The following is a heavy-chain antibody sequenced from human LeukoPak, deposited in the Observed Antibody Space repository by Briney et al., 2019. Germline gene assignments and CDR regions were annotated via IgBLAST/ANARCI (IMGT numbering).Heavy chain of an antibody. Sequence: GWSLRLSCAASGFTFSSYAMSWVRQAPGKGLERVSGISGSGGSTFYADSVKGRFTISRDNSKNALFLQLNSLRAEDTAVYFCAKAPTMIILAHFHYWGQGTLVTVSS. CDR3: AKAPTMIILAHFHY. J-gene: IGHJ4*02. V-gene: IGHV3-23*01. CDR1: GFTFSSYA. CDR2: ISGSGGST. D-gene: IGHD3-22*01.